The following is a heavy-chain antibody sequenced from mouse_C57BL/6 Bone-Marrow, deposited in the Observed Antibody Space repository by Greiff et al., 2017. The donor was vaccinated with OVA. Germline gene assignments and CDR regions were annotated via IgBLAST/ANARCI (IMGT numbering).Heavy chain of an antibody. Sequence: ESGPGILQPSQTLSLTCSFSGFSLSTFGMGVGWIRQPSGKGLEWLAHLWWDDAKYYNTALKSRLTISKDTSKSQVFIKIANVDTADTATYYCARIAGLLRGYYYAMDYWGQGTSVTVSS. CDR3: ARIAGLLRGYYYAMDY. V-gene: IGHV8-8*01. D-gene: IGHD1-1*01. CDR1: GFSLSTFGMG. CDR2: LWWDDAK. J-gene: IGHJ4*01.